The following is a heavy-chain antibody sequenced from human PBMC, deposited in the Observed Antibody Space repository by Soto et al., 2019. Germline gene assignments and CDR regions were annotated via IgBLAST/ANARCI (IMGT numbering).Heavy chain of an antibody. D-gene: IGHD4-4*01. V-gene: IGHV4-31*03. CDR3: ARDIPTTVTTRRRGHPSMDV. CDR2: IYYSGST. CDR1: GGSISSGGYY. J-gene: IGHJ6*02. Sequence: SETLSLTCTVPGGSISSGGYYWSWIRQHPGKGLEWIGYIYYSGSTYYNPSLKSRVTISVDTSKNQFSLKLSSVTAADTAVYYCARDIPTTVTTRRRGHPSMDVWGQGTTVTVSS.